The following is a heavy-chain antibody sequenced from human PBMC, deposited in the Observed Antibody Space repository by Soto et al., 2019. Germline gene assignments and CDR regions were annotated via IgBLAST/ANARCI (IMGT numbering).Heavy chain of an antibody. CDR2: VHPSGST. J-gene: IGHJ4*02. CDR3: VRGRSYSVYDF. V-gene: IGHV4-34*01. Sequence: PSXTLSLTCAVFSASLGDHYWAWIRQSPDKGLEWIGEVHPSGSTDYNPSLKSRVTMSLDTSNNQIFLNLTSVTAADTAVYYCVRGRSYSVYDFWGPGTLVTVSS. D-gene: IGHD5-12*01. CDR1: SASLGDHY.